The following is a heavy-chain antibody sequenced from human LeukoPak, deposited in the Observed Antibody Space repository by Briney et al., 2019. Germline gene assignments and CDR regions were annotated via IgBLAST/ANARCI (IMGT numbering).Heavy chain of an antibody. CDR2: ISWDGGNT. Sequence: GGSLRLSCAASGFTFDDYTMHWVRQAPGKGLEWVSLISWDGGNTYYADSVKGRFTISRDNSKNSLYLQMNSLRTEDTALYYCATGTGYSSSSIDYWGQGTLVTVSS. J-gene: IGHJ4*02. D-gene: IGHD6-6*01. V-gene: IGHV3-43*01. CDR1: GFTFDDYT. CDR3: ATGTGYSSSSIDY.